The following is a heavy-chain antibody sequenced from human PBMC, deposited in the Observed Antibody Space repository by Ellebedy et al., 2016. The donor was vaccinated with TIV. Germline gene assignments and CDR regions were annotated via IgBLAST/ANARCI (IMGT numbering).Heavy chain of an antibody. CDR1: GFTFSNAW. J-gene: IGHJ4*02. CDR3: AKDRFSSAWYGGYFDY. V-gene: IGHV3-23*01. CDR2: ISGSGDSP. Sequence: GESLKISCAASGFTFSNAWMNWVRQAPGKGLEWVSAISGSGDSPHYADSVKGRFTISRDTSKNTLYLKMNSLRAEDTAVYYCAKDRFSSAWYGGYFDYWGQGTLVTVSS. D-gene: IGHD6-19*01.